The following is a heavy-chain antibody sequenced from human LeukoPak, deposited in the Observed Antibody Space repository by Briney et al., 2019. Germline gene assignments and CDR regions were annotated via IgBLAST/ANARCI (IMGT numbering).Heavy chain of an antibody. CDR2: IRYDGSTK. J-gene: IGHJ4*02. V-gene: IGHV3-30*02. CDR1: GFTFSRYG. Sequence: PGGSLRLSCAASGFTFSRYGMHWVRQAPGKGLEWVTFIRYDGSTKSYTDSVRGRFTISKDTSKNTLYLQMNSLRAEDTAVYYCVKDQGDGYNSWGGDYWGQGTLVTVSS. CDR3: VKDQGDGYNSWGGDY. D-gene: IGHD5-24*01.